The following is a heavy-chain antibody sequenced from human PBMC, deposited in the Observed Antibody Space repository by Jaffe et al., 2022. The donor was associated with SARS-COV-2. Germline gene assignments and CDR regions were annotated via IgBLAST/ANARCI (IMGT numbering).Heavy chain of an antibody. CDR2: ISRSSSYI. D-gene: IGHD6-19*01. CDR1: GFTFSSYS. CDR3: ARDEAMTGIVYYYYGMDV. V-gene: IGHV3-21*01. J-gene: IGHJ6*02. Sequence: EVQLVESGGGLVKPGGSLRLSCAASGFTFSSYSMNWVRQAPGKGPEWVSSISRSSSYIYYADSVKGRFTISRDNAKNSLYLQMSSLRAEDTAVYFCARDEAMTGIVYYYYGMDVWGQGTTVTVSS.